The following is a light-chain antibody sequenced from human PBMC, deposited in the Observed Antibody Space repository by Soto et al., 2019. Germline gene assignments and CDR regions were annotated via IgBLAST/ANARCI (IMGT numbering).Light chain of an antibody. J-gene: IGLJ3*02. CDR2: ENN. Sequence: NFMLTQPHSVSESPGKTVTISCTRSSGSIASNYVQWYQQRPGSAPTTVIYENNQRPSGVPDRFSGSIDSSSNSASLTISGLKTEDEADYCCQSHDSSNLWVFGGGTKLTVL. CDR3: QSHDSSNLWV. V-gene: IGLV6-57*04. CDR1: SGSIASNY.